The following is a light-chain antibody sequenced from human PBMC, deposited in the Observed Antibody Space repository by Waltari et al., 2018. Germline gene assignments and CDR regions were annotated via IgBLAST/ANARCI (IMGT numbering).Light chain of an antibody. CDR3: ASWDGTLSGWL. CDR2: RTD. J-gene: IGLJ3*02. V-gene: IGLV1-47*01. Sequence: QSALTQPPSASGAPGQRVTISCSGGGSNIGTNFVYWYKQLPGSAPKLLMYRTDQRPSGVPDRFSGSKSGTSVSLAISGLRAEDEADYYCASWDGTLSGWLFGGGTTLTVL. CDR1: GSNIGTNF.